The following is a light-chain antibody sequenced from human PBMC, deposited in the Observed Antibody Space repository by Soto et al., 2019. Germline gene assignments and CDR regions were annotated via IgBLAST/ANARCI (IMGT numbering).Light chain of an antibody. CDR1: LSISTN. CDR3: QQYNDWPRT. CDR2: AAS. V-gene: IGKV3-15*01. Sequence: IAMSQFPKTLSVSPGATPTLSGRASLSISTNLAWYKQAPGQAPRLLIYAASARAPGIPGRFSGSGSGREFTLTISSLQSEDFAVYFCQQYNDWPRTFGQGTKVEIK. J-gene: IGKJ1*01.